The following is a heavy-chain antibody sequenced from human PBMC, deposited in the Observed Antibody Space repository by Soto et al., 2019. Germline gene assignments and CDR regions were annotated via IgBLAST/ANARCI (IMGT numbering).Heavy chain of an antibody. CDR2: IYYSGST. D-gene: IGHD2-15*01. J-gene: IGHJ4*02. Sequence: PSETLSLTCSVSGGSISSSGYYWGWIRQPPGKGLEWIGSIYYSGSTYYNPSLKSRVTISVDTSKNQFSLKLSSVTAAYTAVYYCARHTPAISISDHWGQGTLVTVPQ. V-gene: IGHV4-39*01. CDR1: GGSISSSGYY. CDR3: ARHTPAISISDH.